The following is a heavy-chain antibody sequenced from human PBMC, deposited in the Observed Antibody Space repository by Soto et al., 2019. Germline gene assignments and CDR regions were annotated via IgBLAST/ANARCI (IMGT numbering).Heavy chain of an antibody. Sequence: ASVKVSCKASGYTFASYGISWVRQAPGQGLEWMGWIRAHNGNTNYAQKLQGRVTMTTDTSTSTAYMELSSLRSEDTAVYYCARARSVVAAAGKNYYYGMDVWGQGTTVTVSS. CDR2: IRAHNGNT. CDR3: ARARSVVAAAGKNYYYGMDV. D-gene: IGHD6-13*01. CDR1: GYTFASYG. V-gene: IGHV1-18*01. J-gene: IGHJ6*02.